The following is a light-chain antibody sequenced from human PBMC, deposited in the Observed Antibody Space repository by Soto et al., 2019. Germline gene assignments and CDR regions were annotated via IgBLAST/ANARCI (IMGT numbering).Light chain of an antibody. CDR2: YTS. V-gene: IGKV3-11*01. J-gene: IGKJ1*01. Sequence: EIVLTQSTATLSSSPGETATLSCRASQYVGTRLAWYQHKPGQAPRLLIYYTSNRATGIPARFSGSGSGTDFTLTISSLAPEDFAIYYCHQRQSWPRTFGQGTKVEIK. CDR1: QYVGTR. CDR3: HQRQSWPRT.